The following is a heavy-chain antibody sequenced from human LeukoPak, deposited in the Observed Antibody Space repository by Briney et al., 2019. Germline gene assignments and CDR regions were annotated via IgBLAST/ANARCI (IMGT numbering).Heavy chain of an antibody. CDR2: IYYSGST. CDR1: GGSISSSSYY. Sequence: TSETLSLTCTVSGGSISSSSYYWGWIRQPPGKGLEWIGSIYYSGSTYYNPSLKSRVTISVDTSKNQFSLKLSSVTAADTAVYYCARDSSSWHYYYYYMDVWGKGTTVTVSS. J-gene: IGHJ6*03. D-gene: IGHD6-13*01. CDR3: ARDSSSWHYYYYYMDV. V-gene: IGHV4-39*07.